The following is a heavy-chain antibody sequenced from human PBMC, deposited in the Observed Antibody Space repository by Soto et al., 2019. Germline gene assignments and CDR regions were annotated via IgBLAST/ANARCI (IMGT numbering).Heavy chain of an antibody. V-gene: IGHV3-74*03. CDR2: MTSDGRTT. CDR1: GFTFGNYW. Sequence: GSLRLSCAASGFTFGNYWMHWVRQPPGKGPEWVSRMTSDGRTTQYADSVKGRFTVSRDNAKNTLYLQMNSLRAEDTAVYYCARAEVDYWGPGTLVTVSS. J-gene: IGHJ4*02. CDR3: ARAEVDY.